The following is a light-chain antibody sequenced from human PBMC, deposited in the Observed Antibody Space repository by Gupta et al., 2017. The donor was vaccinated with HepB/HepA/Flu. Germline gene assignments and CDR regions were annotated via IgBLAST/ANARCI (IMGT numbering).Light chain of an antibody. CDR2: STN. CDR3: VLYMGSGIWV. CDR1: SGSVSTSYY. J-gene: IGLJ3*02. Sequence: QTVVTQEPSFSVSPGGTVTLTCGLSSGSVSTSYYPSWYQQTPAHAPRTLIYSTNPRSAGVPGRFSGSILGNTAALTITVAPADEASDYYCVLYMGSGIWVFGGGTKLTVL. V-gene: IGLV8-61*01.